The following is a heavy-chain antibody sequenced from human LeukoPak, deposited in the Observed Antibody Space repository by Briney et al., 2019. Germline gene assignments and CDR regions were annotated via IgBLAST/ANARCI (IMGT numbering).Heavy chain of an antibody. CDR2: IKSKTDGRTT. Sequence: GGSLRLSCAASGFTFSNAWMSWVRQAPGKGLEWVGRIKSKTDGRTTDYAAPVKGRFTISRDDSKNTLYLQMNSLKTEDTAVYYCTTSDRFGELFIWGKGTTVTVSS. CDR3: TTSDRFGELFI. V-gene: IGHV3-15*01. CDR1: GFTFSNAW. J-gene: IGHJ6*04. D-gene: IGHD3-10*01.